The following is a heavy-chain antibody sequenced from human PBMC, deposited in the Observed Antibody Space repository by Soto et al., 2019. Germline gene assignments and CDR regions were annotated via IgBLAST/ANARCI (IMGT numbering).Heavy chain of an antibody. J-gene: IGHJ3*02. CDR1: GCSISSYH. Sequence: PSETLSLTCTVSGCSISSYHWSWIRQPPGKGLEWIGYIYYSGSTNYSTSLKTRLTISRDTSKNQVVLTMTTMDPVDTATYYCARTRTPYDAFDIWGQGTVVTVSS. CDR2: IYYSGST. CDR3: ARTRTPYDAFDI. V-gene: IGHV4-59*01.